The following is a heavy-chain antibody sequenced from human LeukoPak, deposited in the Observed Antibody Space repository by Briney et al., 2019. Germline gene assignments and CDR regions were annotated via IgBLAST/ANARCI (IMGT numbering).Heavy chain of an antibody. CDR1: GGTFSSYA. Sequence: SVKVCCKASGGTFSSYAISWVRQAPGQGLEWMGGIIPIFGTANYAQKFQGRVTITADESTSTAYMELSSLRSEDTAVYYCARADEVGNWNNPLNYWGQGTLVTVSS. CDR3: ARADEVGNWNNPLNY. V-gene: IGHV1-69*13. J-gene: IGHJ4*02. D-gene: IGHD1/OR15-1a*01. CDR2: IIPIFGTA.